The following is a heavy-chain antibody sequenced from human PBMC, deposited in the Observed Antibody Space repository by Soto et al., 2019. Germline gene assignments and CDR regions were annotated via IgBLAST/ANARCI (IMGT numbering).Heavy chain of an antibody. CDR2: ISAYNGNT. D-gene: IGHD4-17*01. CDR3: ARSYGDYVAFYLDV. Sequence: ASVKVSCKASGYTFTSYGISWVRQAPGQGLEWMGWISAYNGNTNYAQKLQGRVTMTTDTSTSTAYMELRSLRSDDTAVYYCARSYGDYVAFYLDVWGKGTTVTVSS. J-gene: IGHJ6*03. V-gene: IGHV1-18*01. CDR1: GYTFTSYG.